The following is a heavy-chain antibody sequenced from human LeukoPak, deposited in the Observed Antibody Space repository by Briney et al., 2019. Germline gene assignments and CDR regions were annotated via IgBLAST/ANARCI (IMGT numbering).Heavy chain of an antibody. D-gene: IGHD3-10*01. CDR1: GFSLSISGVG. J-gene: IGHJ3*02. Sequence: SGPTLVKPPQTLTLTCTFSGFSLSISGVGVGWIRQPPGKALEWLTLIYWNYYKPYSPSLKGRLTITKDTSKNQVVVTMTNMDPVDTATYYCAHRAGSGSSRPNTFDIWGQGTMVTVCS. CDR3: AHRAGSGSSRPNTFDI. V-gene: IGHV2-5*01. CDR2: IYWNYYK.